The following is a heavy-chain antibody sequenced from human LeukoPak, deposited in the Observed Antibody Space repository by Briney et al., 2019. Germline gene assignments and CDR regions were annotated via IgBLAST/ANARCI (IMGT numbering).Heavy chain of an antibody. D-gene: IGHD3-10*01. Sequence: GGSLRLSRRGSGFTFENYAMTWVRQAPGKGLEWVGFIRSLAYSGATEYAASVEGRFTISRDDSKSLAYLQMNSLKSEDTAVYYCIRGDLIRGIRFGMDVWGQGTSVTVSS. J-gene: IGHJ6*02. CDR2: IRSLAYSGAT. V-gene: IGHV3-49*04. CDR3: IRGDLIRGIRFGMDV. CDR1: GFTFENYA.